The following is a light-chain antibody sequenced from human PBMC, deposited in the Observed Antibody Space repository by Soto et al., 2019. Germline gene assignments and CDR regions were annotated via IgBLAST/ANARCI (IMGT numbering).Light chain of an antibody. Sequence: DIQMTQSPSTLSASVGDRVTITCRASQTVSDWLAWYQQKPGKAPKLLIYRASNLETGVPSRFSGSGSGTEFTLTITSLQPDDFATYYCQQYNVYSWTFGQGTKVEI. CDR3: QQYNVYSWT. CDR2: RAS. J-gene: IGKJ1*01. V-gene: IGKV1-5*03. CDR1: QTVSDW.